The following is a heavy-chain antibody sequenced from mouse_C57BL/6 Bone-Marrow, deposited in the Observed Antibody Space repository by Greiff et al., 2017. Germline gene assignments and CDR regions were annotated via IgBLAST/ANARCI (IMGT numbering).Heavy chain of an antibody. D-gene: IGHD1-1*01. CDR2: IYPYNVVS. V-gene: IGHV1-31*01. Sequence: EVMLVESGPELVKPGASVKISCKASGYSFTGYYMHWVKQSHGNILDWIGYIYPYNVVSSYNQKFKGKATLTVDKSSSTAYMELRSLTSEDSAVYYCARLYYGSRHWYFDVWGTGTTVTVSS. J-gene: IGHJ1*03. CDR3: ARLYYGSRHWYFDV. CDR1: GYSFTGYY.